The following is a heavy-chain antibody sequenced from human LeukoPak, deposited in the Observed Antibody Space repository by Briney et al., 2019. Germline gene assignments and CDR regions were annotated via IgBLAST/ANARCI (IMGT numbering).Heavy chain of an antibody. D-gene: IGHD5-18*01. CDR3: VRGGQGDGHSADEAFDI. V-gene: IGHV4-34*01. CDR2: INHSGST. J-gene: IGHJ3*02. Sequence: SEPLSLTCAVYGGSFSGYYWSWIRKPPGKGLEWIGEINHSGSTNYNPSLKSRVTISVDTSKNQFSLKLSSVTPEDTAVYYCVRGGQGDGHSADEAFDIWGQGTMVTVS. CDR1: GGSFSGYY.